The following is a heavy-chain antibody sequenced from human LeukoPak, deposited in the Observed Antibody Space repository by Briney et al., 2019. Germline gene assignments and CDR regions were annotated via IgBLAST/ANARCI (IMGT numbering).Heavy chain of an antibody. D-gene: IGHD6-19*01. J-gene: IGHJ4*02. Sequence: GGSLRLSCAASGFTFSSYGMHWVRQASGKGLEWMAVIWYDGSNKYYADSVKGRFTISRDNSKNTLYLQMNSLRAEDTAVYYCARDSVGSGWYLALGYWGQGTLVTVSS. CDR1: GFTFSSYG. V-gene: IGHV3-33*01. CDR2: IWYDGSNK. CDR3: ARDSVGSGWYLALGY.